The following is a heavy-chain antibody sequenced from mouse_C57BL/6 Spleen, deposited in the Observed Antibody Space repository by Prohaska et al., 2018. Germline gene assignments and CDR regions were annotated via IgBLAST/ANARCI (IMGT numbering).Heavy chain of an antibody. Sequence: QVQLQQPGAELVRPGTSVKLSCKASGYTFTSYWMHWVKQRPGQGLEWIGVIYPSDSYTNYNQKFKGKATLTVDTSSSTAYMQLSSLTSEDSAVYYCATYYYGSPYWYFDVWGTGTTVTVSS. CDR1: GYTFTSYW. CDR3: ATYYYGSPYWYFDV. J-gene: IGHJ1*03. CDR2: IYPSDSYT. V-gene: IGHV1-59*01. D-gene: IGHD1-1*01.